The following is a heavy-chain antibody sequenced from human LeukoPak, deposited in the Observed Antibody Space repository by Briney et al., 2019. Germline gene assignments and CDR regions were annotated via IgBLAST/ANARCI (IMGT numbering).Heavy chain of an antibody. V-gene: IGHV4-34*01. Sequence: SETLSLTCAVYGGSFSGYYWSWIRQPPGKGLEWIGEINHSGSTNYNPSLKSRVTISVDTFKNQFSLKLSSVTAADTAVYYCARGFEMGIAARRGYYFDYWGQGTLVTVSS. CDR3: ARGFEMGIAARRGYYFDY. CDR1: GGSFSGYY. CDR2: INHSGST. D-gene: IGHD6-6*01. J-gene: IGHJ4*02.